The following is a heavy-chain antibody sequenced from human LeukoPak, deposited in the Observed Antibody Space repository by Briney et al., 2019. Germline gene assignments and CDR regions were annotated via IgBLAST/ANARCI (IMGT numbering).Heavy chain of an antibody. D-gene: IGHD3-3*02. CDR1: GYTFTSYD. CDR2: MNPNSGNT. Sequence: GASVKVSCKASGYTFTSYDINRVRQATGQGLEWMGWMNPNSGNTGYAQKFQGSVTMTRNTSISTAYMELSSLRSEDTAVYYCARVAPNSIRRPWGQGTLVTVSS. CDR3: ARVAPNSIRRP. V-gene: IGHV1-8*01. J-gene: IGHJ5*02.